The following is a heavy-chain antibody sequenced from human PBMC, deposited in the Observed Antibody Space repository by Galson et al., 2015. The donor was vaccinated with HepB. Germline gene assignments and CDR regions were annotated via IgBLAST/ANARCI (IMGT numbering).Heavy chain of an antibody. D-gene: IGHD3-3*01. J-gene: IGHJ4*02. V-gene: IGHV3-30*04. Sequence: SLRLSCAASGFTFSSYAMHWVRQAPGKGLEWVAVISYDGSNKYYADSVKGRFTISRDNSKNTLYLQMNSLRAEDTAVYYCARSLGFLEWLYYFDYWGQGTLVTVSS. CDR3: ARSLGFLEWLYYFDY. CDR2: ISYDGSNK. CDR1: GFTFSSYA.